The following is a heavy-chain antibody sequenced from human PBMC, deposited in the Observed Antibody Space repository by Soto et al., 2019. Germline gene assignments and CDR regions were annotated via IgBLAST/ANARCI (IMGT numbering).Heavy chain of an antibody. Sequence: EVQLLESGGGLVQRGGSQRLSCAASGFTFTSYVMSWVRQAPGKGLEWVAGISGGGSTAFYADSVKGRFTISRDNAKNSLYLQMDSLRAEDTAVYYCTRYRWFDAWGQGTLVTVSS. CDR2: ISGGGSTA. CDR1: GFTFTSYV. CDR3: TRYRWFDA. V-gene: IGHV3-23*01. J-gene: IGHJ5*02. D-gene: IGHD2-15*01.